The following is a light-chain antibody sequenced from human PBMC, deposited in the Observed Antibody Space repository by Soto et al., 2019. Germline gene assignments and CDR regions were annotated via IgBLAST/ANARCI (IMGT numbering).Light chain of an antibody. CDR3: QQYGGSPIT. Sequence: EIVLTQSPDTLSLPPGERATPSCRASQSISSYLAWYQQKPGQAPRLLIYDASSRATSIPDRFSGSGSGTDFTLTISRLEPEDFALYYCQQYGGSPITFGQGTRLEI. V-gene: IGKV3-20*01. CDR1: QSISSY. CDR2: DAS. J-gene: IGKJ5*01.